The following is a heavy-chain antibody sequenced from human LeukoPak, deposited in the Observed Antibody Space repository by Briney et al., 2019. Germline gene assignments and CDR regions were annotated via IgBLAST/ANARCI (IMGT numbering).Heavy chain of an antibody. CDR1: GFTFSRYG. CDR3: AKDRRGFMDDFDY. J-gene: IGHJ4*02. V-gene: IGHV3-30*02. CDR2: IRYDGSNK. D-gene: IGHD3/OR15-3a*01. Sequence: GGSLRLSCAASGFTFSRYGMHWVRQAPGKGLEWVAFIRYDGSNKYYADSVKGRFTISRDNSKNTLYLQMNSLRAEDTAVYYCAKDRRGFMDDFDYWGQGTLVTVSS.